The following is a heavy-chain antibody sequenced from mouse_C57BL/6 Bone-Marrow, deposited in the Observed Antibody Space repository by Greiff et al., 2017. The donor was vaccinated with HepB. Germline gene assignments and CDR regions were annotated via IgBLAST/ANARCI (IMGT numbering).Heavy chain of an antibody. CDR2: IDPSDSYT. D-gene: IGHD1-1*01. CDR3: AGAITTVVATGKHDFDY. CDR1: GYTFTSYW. J-gene: IGHJ2*01. Sequence: QVQLQQPGAELVKPGASVKLSCKASGYTFTSYWMPWVKQRPGQGLEWIGEIDPSDSYTNYNQKFKGKATLTVDTSSSTAYMQLSSLTSEDSAVSDGAGAITTVVATGKHDFDYWGQGNTLTVSS. V-gene: IGHV1-50*01.